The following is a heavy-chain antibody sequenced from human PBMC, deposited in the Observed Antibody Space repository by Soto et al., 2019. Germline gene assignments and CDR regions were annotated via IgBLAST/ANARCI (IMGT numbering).Heavy chain of an antibody. CDR2: ISYDGSNK. J-gene: IGHJ4*02. Sequence: QVQLVESGGGVVQPGRSLRLSCAASGFTFSSYAMHWVRQAPGKGLEWVAVISYDGSNKYYADSVKGRFTISRDNSKNTLYLQMNSLRAEDTAVYYWARKPDLSPRGPFAGYGDYDWWGGSIFDYWGQGTLVTVSS. CDR1: GFTFSSYA. CDR3: ARKPDLSPRGPFAGYGDYDWWGGSIFDY. V-gene: IGHV3-30-3*01. D-gene: IGHD4-17*01.